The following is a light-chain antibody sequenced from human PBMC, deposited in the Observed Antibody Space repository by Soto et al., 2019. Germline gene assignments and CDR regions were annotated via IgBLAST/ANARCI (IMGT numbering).Light chain of an antibody. CDR2: GAS. CDR3: QHPNGSPCT. J-gene: IGKJ3*01. V-gene: IGKV1-27*01. Sequence: DIQMTQSPSSLSASVGDRVTITCRASRAIANYLAWDQQKPGKVPQLLIYGASTLQSGVPSRFSGSGSGTDFTLTISSLQPEDVATYYCQHPNGSPCTFGPGTKVNIK. CDR1: RAIANY.